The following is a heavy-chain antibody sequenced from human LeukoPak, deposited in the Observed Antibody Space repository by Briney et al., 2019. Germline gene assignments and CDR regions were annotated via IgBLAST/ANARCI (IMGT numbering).Heavy chain of an antibody. V-gene: IGHV3-74*01. CDR1: GFTFSSYW. D-gene: IGHD1-26*01. CDR3: NTLGIVGAT. CDR2: INSDGSST. J-gene: IGHJ4*02. Sequence: PGGSLRLSCAASGFTFSSYWMHWVRQAPGKGLVWVSRINSDGSSTSYADSVKGRFTISRDNAKNTLYPQMNSLRAEDTAVYYCNTLGIVGATGGQGTLVTVSS.